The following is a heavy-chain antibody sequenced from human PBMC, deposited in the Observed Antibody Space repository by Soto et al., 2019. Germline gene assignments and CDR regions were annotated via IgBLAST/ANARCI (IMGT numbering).Heavy chain of an antibody. V-gene: IGHV4-34*01. Sequence: TVSLTCAVYGGSSSGYYGSWIGQPPGKGLELIVEINHSGSTNYNPSLKSRVTILVDTSKNQFSLKLSSVTAADTAVCDCSRGRGGYSPYYWGQGTLVTVSS. CDR2: INHSGST. D-gene: IGHD5-12*01. CDR1: GGSSSGYY. J-gene: IGHJ4*02. CDR3: SRGRGGYSPYY.